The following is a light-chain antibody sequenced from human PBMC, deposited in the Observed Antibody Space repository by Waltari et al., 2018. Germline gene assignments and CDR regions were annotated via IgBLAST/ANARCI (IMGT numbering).Light chain of an antibody. Sequence: DLQMTQSPSPLSASVGDRVTITCRASQSISTWLAWYQQKPGKAPKLLVYKASLLESGVPLRFSGSGSGTEFTLTISGLQPDDSATYYCQQFHNSWTFGQGTKVEIK. CDR3: QQFHNSWT. V-gene: IGKV1-5*03. J-gene: IGKJ1*01. CDR1: QSISTW. CDR2: KAS.